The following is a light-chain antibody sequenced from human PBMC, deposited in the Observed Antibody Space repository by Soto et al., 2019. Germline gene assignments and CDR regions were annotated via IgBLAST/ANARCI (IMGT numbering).Light chain of an antibody. J-gene: IGKJ5*01. CDR3: QQRQYWPPIT. CDR1: QSVSSN. V-gene: IGKV3-15*01. CDR2: GAS. Sequence: EIVMTQSPATLSVSPGERATLSYRASQSVSSNLAWYQQKPGQAPRLLIYGASTRATGIPARFSGSGSGTEFTLTCSSLQSEDCAVYYCQQRQYWPPITFGQGTRLEI.